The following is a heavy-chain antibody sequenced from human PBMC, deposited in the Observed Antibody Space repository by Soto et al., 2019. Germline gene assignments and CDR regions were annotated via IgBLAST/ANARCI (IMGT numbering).Heavy chain of an antibody. CDR2: IIPIFGTA. J-gene: IGHJ4*02. Sequence: SVKVSCKASGGTFSSYAISWVRQAPGQGLEWMGGIIPIFGTANYAQKFQGRVTITADESTSTACMELSSLRSEDTAVYYCARWGAAYCGGDCYLFDYWGQGTLVTVSS. CDR1: GGTFSSYA. D-gene: IGHD2-21*02. V-gene: IGHV1-69*13. CDR3: ARWGAAYCGGDCYLFDY.